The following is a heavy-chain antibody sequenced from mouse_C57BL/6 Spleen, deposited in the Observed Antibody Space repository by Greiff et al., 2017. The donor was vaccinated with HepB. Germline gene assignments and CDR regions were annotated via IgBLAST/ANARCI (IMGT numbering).Heavy chain of an antibody. J-gene: IGHJ1*03. D-gene: IGHD1-1*01. Sequence: QVQLKQSGAELVKPGASVKISCKASGYAFSSYWMNWVKQRPGKGLEWIGQIYPGDGDTNYNGKFKGKATLTADKSSSTAYMQLSSLTSEDSAVYCCARADYGSGWYFDVWGTGTTVTVSS. CDR1: GYAFSSYW. V-gene: IGHV1-80*01. CDR2: IYPGDGDT. CDR3: ARADYGSGWYFDV.